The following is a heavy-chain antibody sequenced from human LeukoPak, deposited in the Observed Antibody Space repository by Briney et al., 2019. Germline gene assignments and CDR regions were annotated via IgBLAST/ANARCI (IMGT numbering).Heavy chain of an antibody. V-gene: IGHV4-34*01. CDR2: INHSGTT. Sequence: SETLSLTCAVYGGTFSGYYWSWIRQPPGKGREWIGEINHSGTTNSNPSLKSRVTISVDTSKNQFSLKLSSVTAADTAVYYCAREGSSSLSVLNRAPGAPFGYWGQGTLVTVSS. CDR1: GGTFSGYY. CDR3: AREGSSSLSVLNRAPGAPFGY. D-gene: IGHD6-6*01. J-gene: IGHJ4*02.